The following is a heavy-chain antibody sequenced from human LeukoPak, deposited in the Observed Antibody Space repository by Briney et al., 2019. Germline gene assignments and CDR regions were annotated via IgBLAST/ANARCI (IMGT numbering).Heavy chain of an antibody. Sequence: GGSLRLSCAASGFTVSSNYMSWVRQAPGKGLEWVSVIYSGGNTYYADSVQGRFTMSRENPKNTLYLQMNSLRAEDTAVYYCARAHDRGYYYGFDYWGQGTLVTVSA. CDR1: GFTVSSNY. V-gene: IGHV3-66*01. CDR2: IYSGGNT. CDR3: ARAHDRGYYYGFDY. J-gene: IGHJ4*02. D-gene: IGHD3-22*01.